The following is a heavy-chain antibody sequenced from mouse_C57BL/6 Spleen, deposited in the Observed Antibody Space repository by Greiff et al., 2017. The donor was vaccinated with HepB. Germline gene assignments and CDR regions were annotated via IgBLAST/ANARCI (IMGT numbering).Heavy chain of an antibody. V-gene: IGHV1-82*01. J-gene: IGHJ4*01. CDR3: ARLDSYGAMDY. D-gene: IGHD1-1*01. CDR2: IYPGDGDT. Sequence: QVQLKESGPELVKPGASVKISCKASGYAFSSSWMNWVKQRPGKGLEWIGRIYPGDGDTNYNGKFKGKATLTADKSSSPAYMQLSSLTSEDSAVYFCARLDSYGAMDYWGQGTSVTVSS. CDR1: GYAFSSSW.